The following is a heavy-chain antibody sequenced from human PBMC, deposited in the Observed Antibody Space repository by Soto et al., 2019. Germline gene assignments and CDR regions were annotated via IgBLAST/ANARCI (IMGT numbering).Heavy chain of an antibody. CDR3: AKVTPGPNWETYYYYYGMDV. D-gene: IGHD1-1*01. V-gene: IGHV3-23*01. CDR2: ISASGDST. J-gene: IGHJ6*02. Sequence: PGGSLRPSCAASGLTFSSYAMSWVRQAPGKGLEWVSVISASGDSTYYADSVKGRFTISRDNSKNTLYLQMNSLRAEDTAAYYCAKVTPGPNWETYYYYYGMDVWGQGTTVTVSS. CDR1: GLTFSSYA.